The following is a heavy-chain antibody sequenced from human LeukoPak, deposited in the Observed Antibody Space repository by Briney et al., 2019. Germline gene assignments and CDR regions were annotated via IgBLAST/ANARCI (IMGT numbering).Heavy chain of an antibody. V-gene: IGHV3-30*03. CDR3: VLPGGYDFWSGYPQADY. J-gene: IGHJ4*02. D-gene: IGHD3-3*01. CDR2: ISYDGSNK. CDR1: GFTFSSYG. Sequence: TGGSLRLSCAASGFTFSSYGMHWVRQAPGKGLEWVAVISYDGSNKYYADSVKGRFTISRDNSKNTLYLQMNSLRAEDTAVYYCVLPGGYDFWSGYPQADYWGQGTLVTVSS.